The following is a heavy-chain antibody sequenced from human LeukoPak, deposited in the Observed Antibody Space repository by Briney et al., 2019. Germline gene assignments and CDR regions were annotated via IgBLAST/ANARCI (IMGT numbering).Heavy chain of an antibody. CDR1: GGSISSSSYY. CDR2: IYYSGST. Sequence: PSETLSLTCTVSGGSISSSSYYWGWIRQPPGKGLEWIGSIYYSGSTYYNPSLKSRVTISVDTSKNQFSLKLSSVTAADTAVYYCAILLWFGELLGATYYYYMDVWGKGSTVTISS. D-gene: IGHD3-10*01. V-gene: IGHV4-39*01. CDR3: AILLWFGELLGATYYYYMDV. J-gene: IGHJ6*03.